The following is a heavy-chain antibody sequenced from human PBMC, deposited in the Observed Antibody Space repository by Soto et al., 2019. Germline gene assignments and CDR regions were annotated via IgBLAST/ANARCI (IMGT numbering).Heavy chain of an antibody. CDR1: GGTFANFI. Sequence: QVQLVQSGAEVKEPGSSVKVSCKASGGTFANFIMNWVRQTPGQGLEWMGGIVPMFGTATYAEKFKGRVTISATESTSTAYMELTSLRSGDTAVYYCARNGTYSSSLSQYSGMDVWGQGTTVTVS. V-gene: IGHV1-69*01. CDR3: ARNGTYSSSLSQYSGMDV. D-gene: IGHD6-6*01. J-gene: IGHJ6*02. CDR2: IVPMFGTA.